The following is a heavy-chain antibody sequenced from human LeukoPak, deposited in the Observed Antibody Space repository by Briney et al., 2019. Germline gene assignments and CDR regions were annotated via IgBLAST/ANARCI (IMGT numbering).Heavy chain of an antibody. CDR3: ARDGPYYYDSSGYYNDAFDI. Sequence: PSQTLSLTCTVSGGSISSGGYYWSWIRQHPGKGLECIGYIYYSGSTYYNPSLKSRVTISVNTSKNQFSLKLSSVTAADTAVYYCARDGPYYYDSSGYYNDAFDIWGQGTMVTVSS. CDR2: IYYSGST. J-gene: IGHJ3*02. CDR1: GGSISSGGYY. D-gene: IGHD3-22*01. V-gene: IGHV4-31*03.